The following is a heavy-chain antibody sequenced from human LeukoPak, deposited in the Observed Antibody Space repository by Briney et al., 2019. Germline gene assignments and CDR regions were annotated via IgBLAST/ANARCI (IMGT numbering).Heavy chain of an antibody. D-gene: IGHD3-22*01. J-gene: IGHJ4*02. CDR1: GLSVSSNY. Sequence: PGGSLRLSCAGSGLSVSSNYMGWVRQAPGKGLEWVSIMYASGASYYTDSAKGRFTVSRDSSENTLYLQMNSLRAEDTAVYYCARATVEGAYDYFGYWGQGSQVTVSS. CDR3: ARATVEGAYDYFGY. CDR2: MYASGAS. V-gene: IGHV3-66*01.